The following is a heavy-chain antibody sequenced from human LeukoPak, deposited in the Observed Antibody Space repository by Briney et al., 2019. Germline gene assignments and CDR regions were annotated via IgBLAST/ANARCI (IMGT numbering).Heavy chain of an antibody. CDR3: ARSPAATYYYYYYMHV. D-gene: IGHD2-2*01. CDR1: GFTFSSYS. Sequence: GSLRLSCAASGFTFSSYSMIWVRQPPGKGLEWIGEINHSGSTNYNPSLKSRVTISVDTSKNQFSLKLSSVTAADTAVYYCARSPAATYYYYYYMHVWGKGTTVTISS. CDR2: INHSGST. V-gene: IGHV4-34*01. J-gene: IGHJ6*03.